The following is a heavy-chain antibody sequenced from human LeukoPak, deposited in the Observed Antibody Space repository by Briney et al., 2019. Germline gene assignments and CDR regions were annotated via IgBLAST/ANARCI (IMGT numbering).Heavy chain of an antibody. CDR2: IIPIFGTA. D-gene: IGHD1-7*01. CDR3: AIEDPYNWNWVLGY. Sequence: SVKLSCTASGGSFSSYAISWVRQAPGQGLEWMGRIIPIFGTANYAQKFHGRVTITTDESTSTAYMELSSLRSEDTGVYYCAIEDPYNWNWVLGYWGQGTLVTVCS. J-gene: IGHJ4*02. V-gene: IGHV1-69*05. CDR1: GGSFSSYA.